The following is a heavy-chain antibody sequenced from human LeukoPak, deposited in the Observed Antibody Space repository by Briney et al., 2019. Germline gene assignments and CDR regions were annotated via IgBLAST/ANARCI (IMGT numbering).Heavy chain of an antibody. CDR2: SSLNNVNK. CDR1: GYTFTSYG. D-gene: IGHD5-12*01. V-gene: IGHV1-18*01. CDR3: ARDQSPLNGGYSEAEVFDC. Sequence: ASVKVSCKASGYTFTSYGINWLRQAPGQGLEWMGRSSLNNVNKNYIEKLQGRVTMTTDTSTSTAHMELRSLRPDDTAVYDCARDQSPLNGGYSEAEVFDCWGQGPLVTVSS. J-gene: IGHJ4*02.